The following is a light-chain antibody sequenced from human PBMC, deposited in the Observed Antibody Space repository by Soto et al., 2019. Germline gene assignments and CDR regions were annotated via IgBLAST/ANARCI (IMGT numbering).Light chain of an antibody. CDR3: QQYNNLPGYT. Sequence: EIVMTQSPATLSVSPGERVTLSCRASQSVSSNLAWYQQKPGQTPSLLIYGASTRASGVPARFSGSGSGTEFTLTFSGLQSEDFAVYYCQQYNNLPGYTFGPGTKLEIK. V-gene: IGKV3-15*01. CDR2: GAS. J-gene: IGKJ2*01. CDR1: QSVSSN.